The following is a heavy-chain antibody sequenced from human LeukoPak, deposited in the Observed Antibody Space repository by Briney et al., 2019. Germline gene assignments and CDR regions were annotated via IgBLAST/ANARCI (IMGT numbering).Heavy chain of an antibody. Sequence: SVKVSCKASGGTFSSYAISWVRQAPGQGLEWMGGIIPIFGTANYAQKFQGRVTITADESTSTAYMELSSLRSEDTAVYYCARDQVPLSPFNWFDPWGQGTLVTVSS. CDR1: GGTFSSYA. V-gene: IGHV1-69*13. CDR2: IIPIFGTA. CDR3: ARDQVPLSPFNWFDP. J-gene: IGHJ5*02.